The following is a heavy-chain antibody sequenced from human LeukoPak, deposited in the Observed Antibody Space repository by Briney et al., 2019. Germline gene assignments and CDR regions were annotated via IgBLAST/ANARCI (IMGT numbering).Heavy chain of an antibody. V-gene: IGHV5-51*01. Sequence: KGGESLKISCRGSGYSFTAYWIGWVRPMPGKGLEWMGIIYPGDSDTRYAPSFQGQVTISADKSISTAYLQWSSLKASDTAMYYCARHHSESYYRDSYYYGMDVWGQGTTVTDSS. D-gene: IGHD1-26*01. CDR1: GYSFTAYW. CDR2: IYPGDSDT. CDR3: ARHHSESYYRDSYYYGMDV. J-gene: IGHJ6*02.